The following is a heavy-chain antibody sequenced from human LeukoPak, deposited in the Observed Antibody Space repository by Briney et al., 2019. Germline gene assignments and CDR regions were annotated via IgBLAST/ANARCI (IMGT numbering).Heavy chain of an antibody. D-gene: IGHD6-6*01. CDR3: ANDYISSSYFEY. Sequence: GGSLRLSCVASGFIFVSSGMHWFRQAPGKGLEWVAFIQYDGSDKYYADSVKGRFTISRDNSKNTLYLQMNSLRPEDAAVYSCANDYISSSYFEYWGQGTPVTVSS. J-gene: IGHJ4*02. CDR2: IQYDGSDK. CDR1: GFIFVSSG. V-gene: IGHV3-30*02.